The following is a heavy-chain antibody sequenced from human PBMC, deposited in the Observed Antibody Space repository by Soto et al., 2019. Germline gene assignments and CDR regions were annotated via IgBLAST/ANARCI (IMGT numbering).Heavy chain of an antibody. CDR1: GYTFTGYH. CDR2: INPNSGGT. J-gene: IGHJ6*02. V-gene: IGHV1-2*04. CDR3: ARDQTGGEGPGYYGMDV. D-gene: IGHD4-17*01. Sequence: GASVKVSCKASGYTFTGYHMHWVRQAPGQGLEWMGWINPNSGGTNYAQKFQGWVTMTRDTSISTAYMELSRLRSDDTAVYYCARDQTGGEGPGYYGMDVWGQGTTVTVSS.